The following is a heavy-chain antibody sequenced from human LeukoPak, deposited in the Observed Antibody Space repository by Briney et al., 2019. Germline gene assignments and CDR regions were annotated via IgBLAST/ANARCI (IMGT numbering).Heavy chain of an antibody. V-gene: IGHV4-59*01. Sequence: PETLSLTCTVSGGSISSYYWSWIRQPPGKGLEWIGYIYYSGSTNYNPSLKSRVTISVDTSKNQFSLKLSSVTAADTAVYYCARSRPPDYWGQGTLVTVSS. J-gene: IGHJ4*02. CDR2: IYYSGST. CDR1: GGSISSYY. CDR3: ARSRPPDY.